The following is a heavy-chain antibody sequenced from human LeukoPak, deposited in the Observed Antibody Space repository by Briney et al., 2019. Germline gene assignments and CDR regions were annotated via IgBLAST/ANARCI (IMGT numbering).Heavy chain of an antibody. CDR1: GYTFTNYY. Sequence: GASVKVSCKASGYTFTNYYMHWVRQAPGQGLEWLGVINTGGGTTSSAQEFQGRVTMTRDTSTSTVYMELSSLTSEDTAVYYCARDSGQFDYWGQGNLVTVSS. V-gene: IGHV1-46*01. D-gene: IGHD5-12*01. CDR2: INTGGGTT. J-gene: IGHJ4*02. CDR3: ARDSGQFDY.